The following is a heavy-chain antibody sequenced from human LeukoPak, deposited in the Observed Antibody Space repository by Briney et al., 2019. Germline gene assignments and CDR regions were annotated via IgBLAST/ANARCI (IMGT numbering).Heavy chain of an antibody. D-gene: IGHD3-22*01. CDR1: GFTFSSYW. V-gene: IGHV3-7*01. Sequence: PGGSLRLSCTASGFTFSSYWMSWVRQAPGKGLEWVATIRQDGSEKYYVDSVKGRFTIFRDNAKNSLYLQMSSLRADDTAVYYCARDSPTSMIVNGFFASWGLETQVTVSS. CDR3: ARDSPTSMIVNGFFAS. CDR2: IRQDGSEK. J-gene: IGHJ4*02.